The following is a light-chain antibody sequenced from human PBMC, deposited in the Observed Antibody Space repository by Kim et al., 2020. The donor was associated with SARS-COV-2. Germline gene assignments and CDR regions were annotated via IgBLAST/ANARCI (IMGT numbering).Light chain of an antibody. CDR3: NSRDSSGNHLVV. J-gene: IGLJ2*01. CDR2: GKN. V-gene: IGLV3-19*01. Sequence: RQKGSNTCQGDGLESYHANWYQQKPGQAPVLVIYGKNNRPSGIPDRFSGSSSGNTASLTITGAQAEDEADYYCNSRDSSGNHLVVFGGGTQLTVL. CDR1: GLESYH.